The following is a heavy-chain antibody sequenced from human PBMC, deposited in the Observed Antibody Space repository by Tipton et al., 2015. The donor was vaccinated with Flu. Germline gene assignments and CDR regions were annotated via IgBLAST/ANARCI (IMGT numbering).Heavy chain of an antibody. D-gene: IGHD3-22*01. Sequence: SLRLSCAASGFTFSNAWMSWVRQAPGKGLEWVGRIKSKTDGGTTDYAAPVKGRFTISRDDSKNMLYLQMNSLKTEDTAVYYCTTETYYYDSSGYPYYFDYWGQGTLVTVSS. J-gene: IGHJ4*02. CDR2: IKSKTDGGTT. V-gene: IGHV3-15*01. CDR1: GFTFSNAW. CDR3: TTETYYYDSSGYPYYFDY.